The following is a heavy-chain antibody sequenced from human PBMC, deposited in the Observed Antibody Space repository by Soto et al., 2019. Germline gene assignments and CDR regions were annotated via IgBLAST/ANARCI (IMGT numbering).Heavy chain of an antibody. Sequence: EVQLLESGGGLIQPGGSLRLSCAASGFTFDSYAMTWVRQAPGQGLEWVSGISGSGDSTYYADSVKGRFTISRDSSKNTLYLQMNSLRPEDTAIYYCAKGGPASKTVAAGTGCWFDPWGQGTLVTVSS. CDR2: ISGSGDST. CDR3: AKGGPASKTVAAGTGCWFDP. CDR1: GFTFDSYA. V-gene: IGHV3-23*01. J-gene: IGHJ5*02. D-gene: IGHD6-13*01.